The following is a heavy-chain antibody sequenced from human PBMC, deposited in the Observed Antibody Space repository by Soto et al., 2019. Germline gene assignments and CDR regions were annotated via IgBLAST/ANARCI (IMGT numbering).Heavy chain of an antibody. CDR1: GGTFNNYV. CDR2: ILPIFATA. CDR3: AGRCDSTTCLGHFDY. Sequence: QVQLVQSGAEVKKPGSSVKVSCKASGGTFNNYVVNWVRQAPGQGLEWMGGILPIFATANYAQKFQGRVTITADKSTSRAYMELTSLRSEDTAVYYCAGRCDSTTCLGHFDYWGQGTLVTVAS. V-gene: IGHV1-69*06. D-gene: IGHD2-2*01. J-gene: IGHJ4*02.